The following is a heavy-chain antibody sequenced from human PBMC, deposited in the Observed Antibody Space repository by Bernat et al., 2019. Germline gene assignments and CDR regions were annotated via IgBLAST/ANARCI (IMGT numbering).Heavy chain of an antibody. J-gene: IGHJ3*02. CDR1: GFTFSNYA. Sequence: QVQLVESGGGVVQPGGSLRLSCAASGFTFSNYAIHWVRQAPGKGLEWVAVISYDGSNKYYADSVKGRFTISRDNSKNTLYLQMNSLRDEDTAVYYCPRQSDWAFDIWGQGTMVTVSS. V-gene: IGHV3-30*01. CDR3: PRQSDWAFDI. CDR2: ISYDGSNK. D-gene: IGHD2-21*01.